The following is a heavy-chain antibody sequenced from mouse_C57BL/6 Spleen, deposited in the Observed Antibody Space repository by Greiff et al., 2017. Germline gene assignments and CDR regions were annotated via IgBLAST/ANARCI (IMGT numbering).Heavy chain of an antibody. CDR3: ARSEDYRNYGY. V-gene: IGHV1-69*01. D-gene: IGHD2-5*01. J-gene: IGHJ2*01. Sequence: VQLQQSGAELVMPGASVKLSCKASGYTFTSYWMHWVKQRPGQGLEWIGEIDPSDSYTNYNQKFKGKSTLTVDKSSSTAYMQLSSLTSEDSAVYYCARSEDYRNYGYWGQGTTLTVSS. CDR2: IDPSDSYT. CDR1: GYTFTSYW.